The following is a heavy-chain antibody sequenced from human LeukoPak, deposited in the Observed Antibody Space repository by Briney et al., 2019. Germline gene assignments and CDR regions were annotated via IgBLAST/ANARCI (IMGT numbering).Heavy chain of an antibody. V-gene: IGHV3-23*01. Sequence: QTGGSLRLSCAASGFTFSRYAMSWVRQAPGKGLEWVSAITDGGGDTFHADSVEGRLTISRDNSKNILFLQMNSLRAEDTAVYYCVKGSAASRPYYFDHWGLGTLVTVSS. CDR2: ITDGGGDT. J-gene: IGHJ4*02. CDR1: GFTFSRYA. CDR3: VKGSAASRPYYFDH. D-gene: IGHD6-6*01.